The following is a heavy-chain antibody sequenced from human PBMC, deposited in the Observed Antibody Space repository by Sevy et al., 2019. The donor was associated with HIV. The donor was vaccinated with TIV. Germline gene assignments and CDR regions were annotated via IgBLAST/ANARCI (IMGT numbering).Heavy chain of an antibody. CDR1: GFSVSSNY. Sequence: GGSLRLSCAASGFSVSSNYMSWVRQAPGKGLEWVSLIYSSGRTYYGDSVKGRFTISRDDSKNTLYRQMNSVRAEDTALYYCTRVHSGGYPFDYWGQGSLVTVSS. V-gene: IGHV3-53*01. CDR2: IYSSGRT. D-gene: IGHD3-22*01. J-gene: IGHJ4*02. CDR3: TRVHSGGYPFDY.